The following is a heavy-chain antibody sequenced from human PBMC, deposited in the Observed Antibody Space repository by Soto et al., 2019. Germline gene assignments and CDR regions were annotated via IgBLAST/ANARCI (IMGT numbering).Heavy chain of an antibody. Sequence: QVQLVQSGAEVKKPGSSVKVSCKASGGTFSSYAISWVRQAPGQGLEWMGGIILIFGTANYAQKFQGRVTITADKSTSTAYMELSSLRSEDTAVYYCARERTGTTSYYYGMAVWGQGTTVTVS. CDR3: ARERTGTTSYYYGMAV. J-gene: IGHJ6*02. D-gene: IGHD1-7*01. V-gene: IGHV1-69*06. CDR1: GGTFSSYA. CDR2: IILIFGTA.